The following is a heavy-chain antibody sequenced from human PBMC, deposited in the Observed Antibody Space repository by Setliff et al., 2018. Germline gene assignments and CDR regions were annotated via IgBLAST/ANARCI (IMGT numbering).Heavy chain of an antibody. J-gene: IGHJ4*02. CDR3: RLANCSKNCEEALDY. V-gene: IGHV1-18*01. Sequence: GASVKVSCKASGYTFSHSGITWVRQAPGQGLEWMGWISAYTGNTNYAQKLQGRVTMTTDASTNTAYMELRGLSSDDTAVYYFRLANCSKNCEEALDYWSQGTQVTVSS. CDR1: GYTFSHSG. D-gene: IGHD2-2*01. CDR2: ISAYTGNT.